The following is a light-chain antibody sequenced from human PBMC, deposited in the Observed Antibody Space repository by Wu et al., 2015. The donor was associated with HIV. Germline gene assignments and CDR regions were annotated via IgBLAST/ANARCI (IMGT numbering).Light chain of an antibody. J-gene: IGKJ1*01. CDR2: KAS. Sequence: DIQMTQSPSTLSASLGDRVTITCRASQSISSWLAWYQQKPGKAPNLLIFKASSLESGVSSRFSGSGSGTEFTPTINSLQPEDFGTYYCQQYDSYSPTFGQGTKVEIK. CDR1: QSISSW. V-gene: IGKV1-5*03. CDR3: QQYDSYSPT.